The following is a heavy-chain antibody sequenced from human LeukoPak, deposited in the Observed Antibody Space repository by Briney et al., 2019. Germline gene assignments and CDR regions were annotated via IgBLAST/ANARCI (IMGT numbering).Heavy chain of an antibody. D-gene: IGHD3-22*01. J-gene: IGHJ5*01. CDR1: GFTFSTYA. V-gene: IGHV3-23*01. CDR3: VKDRPNYYGSEGHYYRQNGDS. CDR2: ISGRGELT. Sequence: GGSLRLSCGASGFTFSTYAMSWVRQPPGKGLEWVASISGRGELTYYTDSVRGRFAISRDNSRSTLYLQMNFLRTDDTAVYYCVKDRPNYYGSEGHYYRQNGDSWGQGTLVTVSS.